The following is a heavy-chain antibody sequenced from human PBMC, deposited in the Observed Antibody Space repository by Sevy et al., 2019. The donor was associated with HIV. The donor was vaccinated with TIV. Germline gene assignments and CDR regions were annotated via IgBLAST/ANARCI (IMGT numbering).Heavy chain of an antibody. Sequence: GGSLTLSCAASGFTFSDDWMSWVRHAPGKGLEWVANIKQDGSQKYYVDSVKGRFTISRDNAKNSLYLQMNSLRAEDTAVYYCARGGWHSGYWGQGTLVTVSS. J-gene: IGHJ4*02. D-gene: IGHD2-15*01. V-gene: IGHV3-7*01. CDR3: ARGGWHSGY. CDR2: IKQDGSQK. CDR1: GFTFSDDW.